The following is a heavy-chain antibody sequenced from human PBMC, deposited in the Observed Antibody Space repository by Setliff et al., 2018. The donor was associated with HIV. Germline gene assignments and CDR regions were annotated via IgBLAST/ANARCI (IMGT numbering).Heavy chain of an antibody. D-gene: IGHD3-22*01. CDR2: IYHSGST. CDR1: GGSISSNW. Sequence: SETLSLTCAVSGGSISSNWWSWVRQSPGKGPEWIGEIYHSGSTHYNPSLQSRVTISVDKSKSQFSLKLNSATAADTAVYYCGGNGYYSIDYWGQGTLVTVPQ. V-gene: IGHV4-4*02. CDR3: GGNGYYSIDY. J-gene: IGHJ4*02.